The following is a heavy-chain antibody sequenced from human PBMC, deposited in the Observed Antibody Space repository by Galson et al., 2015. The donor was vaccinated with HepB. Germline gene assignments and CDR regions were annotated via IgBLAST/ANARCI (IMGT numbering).Heavy chain of an antibody. CDR1: GFTFSSYG. Sequence: SLRLSCAASGFTFSSYGMHWVRQAPGKGLEWVAVISYDGSNKYYADSVKGRFTISRDNSKNTLYLQMNSLRAEDTAVYYCAKDLPRYSSGGEVTDYWGQGTLVTVSS. J-gene: IGHJ4*02. V-gene: IGHV3-30*18. CDR3: AKDLPRYSSGGEVTDY. D-gene: IGHD6-19*01. CDR2: ISYDGSNK.